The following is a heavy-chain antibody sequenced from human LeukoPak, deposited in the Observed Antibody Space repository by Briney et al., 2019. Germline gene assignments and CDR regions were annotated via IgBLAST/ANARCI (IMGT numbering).Heavy chain of an antibody. CDR2: IIPIFGAA. D-gene: IGHD2-15*01. CDR1: GDTFRRYA. V-gene: IGHV1-69*06. CDR3: ARTTSQSIVAAGDY. Sequence: VASVKVSCKTSGDTFRRYAIIWVRQAPGQGLEWMGGIIPIFGAANYAQKFQGRVTFTAEKSTNTVYMDLSSLRSEDTAVYYCARTTSQSIVAAGDYWGQGTLVTVSS. J-gene: IGHJ4*02.